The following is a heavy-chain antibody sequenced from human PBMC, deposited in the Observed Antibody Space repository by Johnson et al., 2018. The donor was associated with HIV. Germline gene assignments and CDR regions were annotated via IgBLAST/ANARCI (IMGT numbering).Heavy chain of an antibody. CDR3: TTGVDYYDSRVAAFDI. D-gene: IGHD3-22*01. V-gene: IGHV3-15*01. J-gene: IGHJ3*02. CDR1: GFTFSNAW. Sequence: VESGGGVVQPGRSLRLSCAASGFTFSNAWMSWVRQAPGKGLEWVGRINSKTDGGTTDYAAPVKGRFTISRDDSKNTLYLQMNSLKPEDPAVYYCTTGVDYYDSRVAAFDIWGQGTMVTVSS. CDR2: INSKTDGGTT.